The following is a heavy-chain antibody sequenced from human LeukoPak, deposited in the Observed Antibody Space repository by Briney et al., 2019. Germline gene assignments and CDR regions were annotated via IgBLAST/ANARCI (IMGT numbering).Heavy chain of an antibody. CDR1: GFIFDDCA. CDR3: AKDVSLGYCSGGSCSAHFDY. V-gene: IGHV3-9*03. Sequence: GGSLRLSCAASGFIFDDCAMHWVRQAPGKGLEWVSGISWNSGSIAYADAVKGRVTISRDNAKNSLYLQMNSLRAEDMALYYCAKDVSLGYCSGGSCSAHFDYWGQGTLVTVSS. D-gene: IGHD2-15*01. J-gene: IGHJ4*02. CDR2: ISWNSGSI.